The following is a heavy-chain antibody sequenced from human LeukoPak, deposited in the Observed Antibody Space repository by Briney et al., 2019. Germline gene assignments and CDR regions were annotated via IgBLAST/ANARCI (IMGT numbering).Heavy chain of an antibody. J-gene: IGHJ4*02. Sequence: PSETLSLTCTVSGGSISSSSYYWGWIRQPPGKGLEWIGSVYYTGASYYNPSLKSRVTISIDTSKKHFSLKLTSVTAADTAVYYCARGAPPQNWGQGTLVTVSS. CDR1: GGSISSSSYY. CDR2: VYYTGAS. CDR3: ARGAPPQN. V-gene: IGHV4-39*07.